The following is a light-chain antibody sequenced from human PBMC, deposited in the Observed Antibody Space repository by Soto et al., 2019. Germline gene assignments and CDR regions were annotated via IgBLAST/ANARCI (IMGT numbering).Light chain of an antibody. J-gene: IGKJ1*01. CDR3: QQYGTYLWT. V-gene: IGKV1-5*01. CDR1: QSISSW. Sequence: DVQITPSPSTLSASVGKRVTITCRASQSISSWLAWFQQKPGKAPKLLMYDASSLESGVPSRFSGSGSGTEFTLTISSLQPDDFATYYCQQYGTYLWTFGQGTKVDIK. CDR2: DAS.